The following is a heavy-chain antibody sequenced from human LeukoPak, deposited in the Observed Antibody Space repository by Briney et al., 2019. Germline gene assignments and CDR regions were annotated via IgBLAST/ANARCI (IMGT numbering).Heavy chain of an antibody. J-gene: IGHJ4*02. CDR2: INSDGITT. V-gene: IGHV3-74*01. CDR1: GFTFSSYW. Sequence: QAGGSLRLSCAASGFTFSSYWMHWVRQAPGKGLVWVSRINSDGITTSYADSVKGRFTISRDNTKNTLYLQMNSLRAEDTAVYYCARIGASVGAIDYWGQGTLVTVSS. CDR3: ARIGASVGAIDY. D-gene: IGHD1-26*01.